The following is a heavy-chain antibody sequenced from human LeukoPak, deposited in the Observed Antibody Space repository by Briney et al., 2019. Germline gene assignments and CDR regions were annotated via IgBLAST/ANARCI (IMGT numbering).Heavy chain of an antibody. D-gene: IGHD3-10*02. J-gene: IGHJ6*04. V-gene: IGHV3-48*03. CDR2: ISSSGSTI. CDR3: AELGITMIGGV. Sequence: GALRLSCAASGFTFSSYEMNWVRQAPGKGLEWVSYISSSGSTIYYADSVKGRFTISRDNAKNSLYLQMNSLRAENTAVYYCAELGITMIGGVWGKGTTVTISS. CDR1: GFTFSSYE.